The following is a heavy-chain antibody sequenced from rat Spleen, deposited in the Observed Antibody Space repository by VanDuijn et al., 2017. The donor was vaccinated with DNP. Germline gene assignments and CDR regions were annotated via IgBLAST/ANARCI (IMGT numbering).Heavy chain of an antibody. D-gene: IGHD1-11*01. CDR1: GYSISSSYR. V-gene: IGHV3-3*01. CDR3: ARGDYGGYSHWFDY. J-gene: IGHJ3*01. CDR2: INSAGST. Sequence: EVQLQESGPGLVKPSQSLSLTCSVTGYSISSSYRWSWIRNFPGNKLEWMVYINSAGSTNYNPSLKSRISITRDTSKNQFFLQVDSVTTEDTATYYCARGDYGGYSHWFDYWGQGTLVTVSS.